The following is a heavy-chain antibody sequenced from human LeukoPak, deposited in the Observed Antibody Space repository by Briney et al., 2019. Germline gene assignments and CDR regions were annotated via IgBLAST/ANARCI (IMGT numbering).Heavy chain of an antibody. CDR1: GFTFSSHE. Sequence: GGSLRLSCAASGFTFSSHEMNWVRQAPGKGLECVGIINEHGSEKYYVDSVKGRFTISRDNAKNSLYLQINSLRAEDTAVYYCARGALRSVDYWGQGTLLTVSS. J-gene: IGHJ4*02. V-gene: IGHV3-7*03. CDR2: INEHGSEK. CDR3: ARGALRSVDY. D-gene: IGHD3-10*02.